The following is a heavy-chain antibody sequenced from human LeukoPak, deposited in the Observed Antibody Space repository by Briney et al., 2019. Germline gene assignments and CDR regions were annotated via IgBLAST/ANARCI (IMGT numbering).Heavy chain of an antibody. CDR1: GFTFSSYG. Sequence: PGRSLRLSCAASGFTFSSYGMHWVRQAPGKGLEWVAVISYDGSNKYYADSVKGRFTISRDNSKNTLYLQMNSLRAEDTAVYYCARDGSSGWYGYWGQGTLVTVSS. J-gene: IGHJ4*02. CDR3: ARDGSSGWYGY. V-gene: IGHV3-30*19. CDR2: ISYDGSNK. D-gene: IGHD6-19*01.